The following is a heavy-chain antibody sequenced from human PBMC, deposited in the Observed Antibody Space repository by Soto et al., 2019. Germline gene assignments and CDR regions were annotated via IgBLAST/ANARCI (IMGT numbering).Heavy chain of an antibody. Sequence: ASVKVSCKASGYTFTSYDINWVRQATGQGLEWMGWMNPNSGNTGYPQKFQGRVTMTMNTSISTAYMELSSLRFEDTAVYYCARSPPRVERNNYAGGWFDPWGQGTLVTVSS. CDR2: MNPNSGNT. D-gene: IGHD4-4*01. CDR3: ARSPPRVERNNYAGGWFDP. J-gene: IGHJ5*02. V-gene: IGHV1-8*01. CDR1: GYTFTSYD.